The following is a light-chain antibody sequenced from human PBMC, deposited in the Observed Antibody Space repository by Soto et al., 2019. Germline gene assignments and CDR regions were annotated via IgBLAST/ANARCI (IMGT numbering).Light chain of an antibody. J-gene: IGLJ3*02. Sequence: QSALTQPASVSGSPGQPITISCTGTSSDVGSRNLVSWYQQHPGKAPKLIIYEVTKWPSGVSNRFSGSKSGNTASLTIFGLQAEDEADYYCCSYAGSYTWVFGGGTKVTVL. CDR3: CSYAGSYTWV. V-gene: IGLV2-23*02. CDR1: SSDVGSRNL. CDR2: EVT.